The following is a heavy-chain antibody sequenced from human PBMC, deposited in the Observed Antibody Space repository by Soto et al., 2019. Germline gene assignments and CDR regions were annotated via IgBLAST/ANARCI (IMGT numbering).Heavy chain of an antibody. D-gene: IGHD3-10*01. J-gene: IGHJ6*02. CDR1: GYTFTSYG. V-gene: IGHV1-18*01. CDR2: ISAYNGNT. CDR3: ARDWPLWFGELLPWAYYYYYGMDV. Sequence: QVQLVQSGAEVKKPGASVKVSCKASGYTFTSYGISWVRQAPGQGLEWMGWISAYNGNTNYAQKLQGRVTMTTDTSTSTAYMELRSLRSDDTAVYYCARDWPLWFGELLPWAYYYYYGMDVWGQGTTVTVSS.